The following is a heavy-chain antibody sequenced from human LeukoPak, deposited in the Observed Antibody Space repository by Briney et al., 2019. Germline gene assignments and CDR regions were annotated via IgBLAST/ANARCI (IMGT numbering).Heavy chain of an antibody. CDR3: ARDPGSSSYYYGMDV. D-gene: IGHD6-6*01. V-gene: IGHV1-2*02. CDR2: INPNSGGT. Sequence: ASVKVSCKASGYTFTGYYMHWVRQAPGQGLEWMGWINPNSGGTNYAQKFQGGVTMIRDTSISTAYMELSRLRSDDTAVYYCARDPGSSSYYYGMDVWGQGTTVTVSS. CDR1: GYTFTGYY. J-gene: IGHJ6*02.